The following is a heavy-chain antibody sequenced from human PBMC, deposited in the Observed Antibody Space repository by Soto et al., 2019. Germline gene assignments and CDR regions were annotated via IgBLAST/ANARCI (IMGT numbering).Heavy chain of an antibody. Sequence: VRLVQSGGGLAKPGESLRLSYEASGFTFSYFTMNWVRQAPGKGLEWVSSITGSSSSTYYTDSVQGRFSISRDNAKNTLFLEMNSLRAEDTAVYYCARISIQEEYYFDYWGQGVLVTVSS. CDR3: ARISIQEEYYFDY. CDR2: ITGSSSST. D-gene: IGHD1-1*01. J-gene: IGHJ4*02. V-gene: IGHV3-21*01. CDR1: GFTFSYFT.